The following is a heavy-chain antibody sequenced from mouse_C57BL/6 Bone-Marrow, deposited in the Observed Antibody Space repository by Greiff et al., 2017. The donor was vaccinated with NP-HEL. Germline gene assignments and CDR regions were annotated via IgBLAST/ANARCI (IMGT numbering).Heavy chain of an antibody. J-gene: IGHJ4*01. CDR1: GFTFSSYA. CDR2: ISSGGDYI. Sequence: EVQLVESGEGLVKPGGSLKLSCAASGFTFSSYAMSWVRQTPEKRLEWVAYISSGGDYIYYADTVKGRFTISRDNARNTLYLQMSSLKSEDTAMYYCTREDYEYDGGHYYAMDYWGQGTSVTVSS. V-gene: IGHV5-9-1*02. CDR3: TREDYEYDGGHYYAMDY. D-gene: IGHD2-4*01.